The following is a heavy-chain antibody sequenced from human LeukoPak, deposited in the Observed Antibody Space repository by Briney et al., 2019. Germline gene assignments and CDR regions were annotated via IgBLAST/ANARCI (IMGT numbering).Heavy chain of an antibody. CDR2: ISYDGSNK. Sequence: PGGSLRLSCAASGFTFSSYAMHWVRQAPGKGLEWVAVISYDGSNKYYADSVKGRFTISRDNSKNTLYLQMNSLRAEDTAVYYCAKGQRFGELLYFDYWGQGTLVTVSS. CDR3: AKGQRFGELLYFDY. D-gene: IGHD3-10*01. CDR1: GFTFSSYA. J-gene: IGHJ4*02. V-gene: IGHV3-30-3*01.